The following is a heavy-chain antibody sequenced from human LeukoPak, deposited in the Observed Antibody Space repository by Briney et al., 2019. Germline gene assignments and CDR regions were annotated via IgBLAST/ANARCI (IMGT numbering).Heavy chain of an antibody. CDR2: ISARGIST. J-gene: IGHJ4*02. CDR3: AKSFDFSNGHSPILTPFDS. CDR1: GFTFSSSA. D-gene: IGHD3-3*01. V-gene: IGHV3-23*01. Sequence: GGSLRLSCAASGFTFSSSAMSWVRQAPGKGLEWVTSISARGISTYYADSVKGRFTISRDNSKNTLYLQMNSLRGDDIGVYYCAKSFDFSNGHSPILTPFDSWGQGTLVSVSS.